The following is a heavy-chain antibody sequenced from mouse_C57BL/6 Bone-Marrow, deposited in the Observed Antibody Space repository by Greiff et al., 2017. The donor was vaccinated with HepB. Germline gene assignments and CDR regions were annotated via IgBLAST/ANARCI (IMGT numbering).Heavy chain of an antibody. J-gene: IGHJ2*01. Sequence: EVKLMESGGGLVKPGGSLKLSCAASGFTFSSYAMSWVRQTPEKRLEWVATISDGGSYTYYPDNVKGRFTISRDNAKNNLYLQMSHLKSEDTAMYYCAREAGTTVVATDYWGQGTTLTVSS. D-gene: IGHD1-1*01. CDR3: AREAGTTVVATDY. CDR1: GFTFSSYA. V-gene: IGHV5-4*01. CDR2: ISDGGSYT.